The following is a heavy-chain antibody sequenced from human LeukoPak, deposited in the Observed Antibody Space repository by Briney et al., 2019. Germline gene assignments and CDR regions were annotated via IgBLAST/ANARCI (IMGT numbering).Heavy chain of an antibody. CDR1: GFTFSSNS. Sequence: GGSLRLSCAASGFTFSSNSMNGVRQAQGKGLEWVSSISSSSSYIYYADSVKGRFTISRDNAKNSLYLQMNSLRAEDTAVYYCARGPGIAVAGNFDYWGQGTLVTVSS. D-gene: IGHD6-19*01. CDR3: ARGPGIAVAGNFDY. CDR2: ISSSSSYI. J-gene: IGHJ4*02. V-gene: IGHV3-21*01.